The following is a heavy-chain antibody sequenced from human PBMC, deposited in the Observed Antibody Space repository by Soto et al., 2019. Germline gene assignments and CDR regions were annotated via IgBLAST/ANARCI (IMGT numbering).Heavy chain of an antibody. D-gene: IGHD6-13*01. V-gene: IGHV3-21*01. Sequence: GWSLRLSCAASGFTFSSYSMNWVRQAPGKGLEWVSSISSSSSYIYYADSVKGRFTISRDNAKNSLYLQMNSLRAEDTAVYYCGRDPIAAAGNVFDYWCQGTLVTVSS. J-gene: IGHJ4*02. CDR2: ISSSSSYI. CDR3: GRDPIAAAGNVFDY. CDR1: GFTFSSYS.